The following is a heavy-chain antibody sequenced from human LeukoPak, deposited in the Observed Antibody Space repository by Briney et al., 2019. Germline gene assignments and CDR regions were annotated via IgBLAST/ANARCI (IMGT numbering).Heavy chain of an antibody. V-gene: IGHV3-33*01. J-gene: IGHJ3*02. Sequence: GGSLRLSCVASGFTFSGHGMHWVRQAPGKGLEWVALIWFDGSREHCEDSVKGRFTISRDNSKNTVSLQMNSLRVEDTAVYFCARWTGSNPLGALDIWGPGTMVIVSP. D-gene: IGHD3-16*01. CDR3: ARWTGSNPLGALDI. CDR2: IWFDGSRE. CDR1: GFTFSGHG.